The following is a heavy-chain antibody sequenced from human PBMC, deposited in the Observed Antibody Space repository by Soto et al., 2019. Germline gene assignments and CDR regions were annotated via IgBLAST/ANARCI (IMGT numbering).Heavy chain of an antibody. CDR2: ISRYGDFT. V-gene: IGHV3-23*01. Sequence: EVQLLESGGDLIQPGGSLRLSCAASGFTFNIYAMTWVRQAPGKGLEWVSAISRYGDFTYYADSVEGRFTISRDNSKNSLYLQRNSLRGEDKAVYYCAKDRYLDHDSRGYLFDNWGQGPMVTVSS. CDR3: AKDRYLDHDSRGYLFDN. D-gene: IGHD3-22*01. CDR1: GFTFNIYA. J-gene: IGHJ4*02.